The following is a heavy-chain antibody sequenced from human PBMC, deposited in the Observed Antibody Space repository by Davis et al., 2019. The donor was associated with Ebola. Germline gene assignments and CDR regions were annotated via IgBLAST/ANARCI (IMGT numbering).Heavy chain of an antibody. CDR3: ARGEDCTSASCSTY. V-gene: IGHV1-58*01. J-gene: IGHJ4*02. CDR2: IVVGSGNT. CDR1: GFTFTSSA. D-gene: IGHD2-2*01. Sequence: AASVKVSCKASGFTFTSSAVQWVRQARGQRLEWIGWIVVGSGNTNYAQKFQKRVTITRDMSTSTAYMELSSLRSEDTAVYYCARGEDCTSASCSTYWGQGTLVTVSS.